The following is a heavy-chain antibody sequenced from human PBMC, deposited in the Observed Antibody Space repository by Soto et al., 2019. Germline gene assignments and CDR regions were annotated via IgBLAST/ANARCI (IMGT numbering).Heavy chain of an antibody. D-gene: IGHD3-10*01. V-gene: IGHV3-23*01. Sequence: GGSLRLSCAASGFTFSSYAMSWVRQAPGKGLEWVSAISGSGGSTYYADSVKGRFTISRDNSKNTLYLQMNSLRAEDTAVYYCAKPYYYGSGSYPYYYYGMDVWGQGTTVTVSS. CDR1: GFTFSSYA. J-gene: IGHJ6*02. CDR2: ISGSGGST. CDR3: AKPYYYGSGSYPYYYYGMDV.